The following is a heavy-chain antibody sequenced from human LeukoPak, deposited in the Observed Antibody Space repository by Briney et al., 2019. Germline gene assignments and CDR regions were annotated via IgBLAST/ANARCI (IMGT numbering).Heavy chain of an antibody. J-gene: IGHJ3*02. CDR1: GFTVSSNY. V-gene: IGHV3-66*02. CDR3: ARDGLQDDYDAFDI. D-gene: IGHD5-24*01. CDR2: IYSGGST. Sequence: GGSLRLSCAASGFTVSSNYMSWVRQAPGKGLEWVSVIYSGGSTYYADSVKGRFTISRDNSKNTLYLQMNSLRAEDAAVYYCARDGLQDDYDAFDIWGQGTMVTVSS.